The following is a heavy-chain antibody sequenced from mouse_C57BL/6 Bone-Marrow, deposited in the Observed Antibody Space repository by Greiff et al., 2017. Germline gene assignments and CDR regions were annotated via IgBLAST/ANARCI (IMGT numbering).Heavy chain of an antibody. CDR3: ASLYGSSSYYFDY. Sequence: EVQLVESGGGLVQPGGSLSLSCAASGFTFTDYYMSWVRQPPGKALEWLGFIRNKANGYTTEYSASVKGRFTISRDNSQSILYLQMNALRAEDSATYYCASLYGSSSYYFDYWGQGTTLTVSS. V-gene: IGHV7-3*01. D-gene: IGHD1-1*01. CDR1: GFTFTDYY. J-gene: IGHJ2*01. CDR2: IRNKANGYTT.